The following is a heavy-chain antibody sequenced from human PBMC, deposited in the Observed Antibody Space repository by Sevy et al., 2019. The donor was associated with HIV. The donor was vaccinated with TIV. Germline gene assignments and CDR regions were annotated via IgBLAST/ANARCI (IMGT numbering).Heavy chain of an antibody. D-gene: IGHD2-2*02. Sequence: GGSLRLSCAASGFTFSSYAMHWVRQAPGKGLEWVAVISCDGSNKYYSDSVKGRFTISRDNSKNTLYLQMNSLRAEDTAVYYCARGGVGIVVVPAAIESYYYYYGMDVWGQGTTVTVS. CDR2: ISCDGSNK. CDR1: GFTFSSYA. CDR3: ARGGVGIVVVPAAIESYYYYYGMDV. V-gene: IGHV3-30-3*01. J-gene: IGHJ6*02.